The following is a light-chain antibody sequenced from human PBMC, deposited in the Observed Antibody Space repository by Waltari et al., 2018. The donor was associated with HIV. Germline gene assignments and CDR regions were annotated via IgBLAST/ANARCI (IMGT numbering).Light chain of an antibody. V-gene: IGLV3-1*01. J-gene: IGLJ2*01. CDR3: QAWDSSTVV. CDR2: QDS. Sequence: SYELTQPPSVSVSPGQTASITSSGDTLGDKYACWYQQKPGQSPVLVIYQDSKRPSGIPERFSGSNSGNTATLTISGTQTVDEADYYCQAWDSSTVVFGGGTKLTVL. CDR1: TLGDKY.